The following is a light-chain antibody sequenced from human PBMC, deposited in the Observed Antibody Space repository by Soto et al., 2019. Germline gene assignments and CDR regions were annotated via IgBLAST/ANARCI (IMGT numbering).Light chain of an antibody. CDR1: SGHSSNA. CDR2: LNNDGSH. CDR3: QTWGTDIVI. Sequence: QPVLTQSPSASASLGASVKLTCTLSSGHSSNAIAWHQQQPEKGPRYLMKLNNDGSHTKGDGIPDRFSGSSSGAERYLTISSLQSDDEADYYCQTWGTDIVIFGGGTKLTVL. V-gene: IGLV4-69*01. J-gene: IGLJ2*01.